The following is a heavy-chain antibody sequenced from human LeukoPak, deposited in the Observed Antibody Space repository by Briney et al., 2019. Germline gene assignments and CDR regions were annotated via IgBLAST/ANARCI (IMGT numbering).Heavy chain of an antibody. CDR2: ISSSSGTI. D-gene: IGHD6-13*01. J-gene: IGHJ4*02. V-gene: IGHV3-48*01. CDR1: GFTFSTYN. Sequence: GGSLRLSCAASGFTFSTYNMNWVRQAPGKGLEWVSYISSSSGTIYYADSVQGSFTISRDNAKNSLYLQMNSLRAEDTAVYYCARRLTASGKHYFDYWGQGTLVTVSS. CDR3: ARRLTASGKHYFDY.